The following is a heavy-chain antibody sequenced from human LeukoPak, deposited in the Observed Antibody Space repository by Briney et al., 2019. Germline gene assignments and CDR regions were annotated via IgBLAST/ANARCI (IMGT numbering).Heavy chain of an antibody. CDR3: AKPISGGLAVTADWFHP. D-gene: IGHD6-19*01. J-gene: IGHJ5*01. V-gene: IGHV3-23*01. CDR1: GFAFSVYA. Sequence: GGSLRLSCTASGFAFSVYAMSWLRQPPGKGLEWVSTINANSGTTSYAASVRGRFTISRDNSKNTLYLQLNTLRADDTATYYCAKPISGGLAVTADWFHPWGQGTPVVVSS. CDR2: INANSGTT.